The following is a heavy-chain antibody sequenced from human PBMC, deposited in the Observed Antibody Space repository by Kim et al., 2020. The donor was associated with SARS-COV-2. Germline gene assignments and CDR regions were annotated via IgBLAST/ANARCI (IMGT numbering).Heavy chain of an antibody. D-gene: IGHD3-10*01. CDR3: ARTLRITMVRGVIGFDY. Sequence: RTSRVTISVDTSKNQFSLKLSSVTAADPAVYYCARTLRITMVRGVIGFDYWGQGTLVTVSS. J-gene: IGHJ4*02. V-gene: IGHV4-31*02.